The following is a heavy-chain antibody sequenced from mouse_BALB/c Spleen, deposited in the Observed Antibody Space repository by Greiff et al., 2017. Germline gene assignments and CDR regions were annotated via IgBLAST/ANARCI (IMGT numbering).Heavy chain of an antibody. V-gene: IGHV1-14*01. J-gene: IGHJ3*01. Sequence: EVKLQESGPELVKPGASVKMSCKASGYTFTSYVMHWVKQKPGQGLEWIGYINPYNDGTKYNEKFKGKATLTSDKSSSTAYMELSSLASEDSAVYYCAREGFAYWGQGTLVTVSA. CDR3: AREGFAY. CDR2: INPYNDGT. CDR1: GYTFTSYV.